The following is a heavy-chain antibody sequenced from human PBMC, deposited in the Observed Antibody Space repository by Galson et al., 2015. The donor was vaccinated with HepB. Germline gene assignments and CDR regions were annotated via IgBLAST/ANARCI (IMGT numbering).Heavy chain of an antibody. CDR2: IIPMFGTP. V-gene: IGHV1-69*13. J-gene: IGHJ6*03. CDR3: TRGQEGRDGYSLRGEYPQDYYYFYYRDV. Sequence: SVKVSCKASGGTFNNFAINWVRQAPGQGLEWMGGIIPMFGTPYYAQDLQGRVTITADESTTTAYVELRSLRSDDTAVYYCTRGQEGRDGYSLRGEYPQDYYYFYYRDVWGKGTTGTGSS. CDR1: GGTFNNFA. D-gene: IGHD5-24*01.